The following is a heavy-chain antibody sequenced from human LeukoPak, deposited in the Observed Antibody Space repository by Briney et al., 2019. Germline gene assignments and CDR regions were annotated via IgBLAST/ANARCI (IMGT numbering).Heavy chain of an antibody. V-gene: IGHV3-30-3*01. Sequence: GGSLRLSCAASGFTFSSYAMHWVRQAPGKGLEWVAVISYDGSNKYYADSVKGRFTISRDNSKSTLYLQMNSLRAEDTAVYYCARDSVRAVAGTGYYFDYWGQGTLVTVSS. CDR1: GFTFSSYA. J-gene: IGHJ4*02. D-gene: IGHD6-19*01. CDR3: ARDSVRAVAGTGYYFDY. CDR2: ISYDGSNK.